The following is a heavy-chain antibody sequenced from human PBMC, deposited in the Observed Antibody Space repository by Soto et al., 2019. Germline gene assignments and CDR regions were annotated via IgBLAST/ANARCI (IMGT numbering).Heavy chain of an antibody. CDR1: GFTFNNYA. Sequence: EVLLLESGGGLLQPGGSLRVSCVASGFTFNNYAMSWVRQAPGKGLEWVSGISGSGGSTYYADSVKGRFTISRDNSKNTVYLQTNSLRAEDTAVYYCTKGAGLLINLYYYYMDVWGKGTTVTVSS. D-gene: IGHD2-15*01. J-gene: IGHJ6*03. CDR3: TKGAGLLINLYYYYMDV. V-gene: IGHV3-23*01. CDR2: ISGSGGST.